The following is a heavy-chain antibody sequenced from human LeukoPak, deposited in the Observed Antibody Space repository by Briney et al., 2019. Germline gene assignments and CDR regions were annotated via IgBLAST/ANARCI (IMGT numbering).Heavy chain of an antibody. Sequence: SETLSLTCTVSGGSISSYYWSWIRQPPGKGLEWIGYIYYSGSTNYNPPLKSRVTISVDTSKNQFSLKLCSVTAADTAVYYCTRGSIAYYMDVWGKGTTVTISS. CDR3: TRGSIAYYMDV. D-gene: IGHD2-15*01. V-gene: IGHV4-59*01. J-gene: IGHJ6*03. CDR2: IYYSGST. CDR1: GGSISSYY.